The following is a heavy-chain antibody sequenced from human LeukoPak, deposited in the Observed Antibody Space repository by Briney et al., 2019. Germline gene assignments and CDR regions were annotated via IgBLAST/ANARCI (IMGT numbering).Heavy chain of an antibody. Sequence: GGSLRLSCAASGFTFSRYTMNWVRQAPGKGLGWVSSISSSGYYIYQADSVRGRFTISRDNAKNSLYLQMNSLRAEDTAVYYCARGVLCSSTSCLYYFDYWGHGTLVTVSS. D-gene: IGHD2-2*01. CDR3: ARGVLCSSTSCLYYFDY. V-gene: IGHV3-21*01. J-gene: IGHJ4*01. CDR1: GFTFSRYT. CDR2: ISSSGYYI.